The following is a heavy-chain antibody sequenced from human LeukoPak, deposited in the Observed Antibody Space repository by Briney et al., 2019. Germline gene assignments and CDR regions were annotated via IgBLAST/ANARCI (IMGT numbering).Heavy chain of an antibody. V-gene: IGHV3-21*01. CDR3: AREEGGKLGIDYYFDY. CDR2: ISSSSSYI. CDR1: GFTFSSYW. D-gene: IGHD7-27*01. J-gene: IGHJ4*02. Sequence: GGSLRLSCAASGFTFSSYWMTWVRQAPGKGLEWVSSISSSSSYIYYADSVKGRFTISRDNAKNSLYLQVNSLRAEDTAVYYCAREEGGKLGIDYYFDYWGQGTLVTVSS.